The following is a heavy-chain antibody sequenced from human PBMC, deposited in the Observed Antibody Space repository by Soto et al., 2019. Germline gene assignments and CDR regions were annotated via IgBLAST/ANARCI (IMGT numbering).Heavy chain of an antibody. V-gene: IGHV3-23*01. CDR2: ISGSGGST. J-gene: IGHJ3*02. D-gene: IGHD3-10*01. Sequence: GGSLRLSCAASGFTFSSYAMSWVRQAPGKGLEWVSAISGSGGSTYYADSVKGRFTISRDNSKNTLYLQMNSLRAEDAVVYYCASPTAGDYGSWSYYNDAFDIWGQGTMVTVSS. CDR1: GFTFSSYA. CDR3: ASPTAGDYGSWSYYNDAFDI.